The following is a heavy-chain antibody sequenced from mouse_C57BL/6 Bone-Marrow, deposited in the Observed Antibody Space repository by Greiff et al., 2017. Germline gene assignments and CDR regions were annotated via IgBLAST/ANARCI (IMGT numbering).Heavy chain of an antibody. J-gene: IGHJ1*03. Sequence: EVKLVESGGDLVKPGGSLKLSCAASGFTFSSYGMSWVRQTPDKRLEWVATISSGGSYTYYPDSVKGRFTISRDNAKNTLYLQMSSLTSEDTAMYYCAREDGYWYFDVWGTGTTVTVSS. CDR2: ISSGGSYT. CDR3: AREDGYWYFDV. V-gene: IGHV5-6*01. CDR1: GFTFSSYG.